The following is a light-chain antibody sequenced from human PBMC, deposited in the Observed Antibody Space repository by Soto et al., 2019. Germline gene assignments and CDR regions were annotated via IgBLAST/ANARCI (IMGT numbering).Light chain of an antibody. Sequence: QTVVTQEPSLTVSPGGTVTLTCAVYTGAVTSSNYPNWFQQKPGQAPRALTYSTNHKYSWTPARFSGSLLGGKAALTLSGVQPEDEADYYCLLYYGGQLGVFGGGTKLTVL. CDR1: TGAVTSSNY. CDR2: STN. V-gene: IGLV7-43*01. J-gene: IGLJ2*01. CDR3: LLYYGGQLGV.